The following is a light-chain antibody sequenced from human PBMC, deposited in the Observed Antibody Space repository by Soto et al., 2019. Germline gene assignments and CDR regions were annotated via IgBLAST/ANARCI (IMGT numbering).Light chain of an antibody. Sequence: DIVLTQSPATLSLSSWDRATLSCRASQSVSSFLAWYQQKPCEAPRLFVYDASSSACGIPARFSGSGSGTDFTLTISSLEPEDFAVYYCQQRSIWLTFGGGTKLEIK. V-gene: IGKV3-11*01. J-gene: IGKJ4*01. CDR2: DAS. CDR1: QSVSSF. CDR3: QQRSIWLT.